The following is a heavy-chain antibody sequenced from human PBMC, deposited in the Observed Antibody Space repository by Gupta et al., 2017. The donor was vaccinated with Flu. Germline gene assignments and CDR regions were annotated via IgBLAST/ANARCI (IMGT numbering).Heavy chain of an antibody. J-gene: IGHJ4*02. D-gene: IGHD6-13*01. CDR3: ARLLQTAAAST. Sequence: QLLLQESGPGLVKPSETLSLMCTVSGDSISSSDYYWGWLRRPPGKGLEWIGTIYYDGTAYYNPSLKSRVTMSIDTSKNHLSLNLRSVTAADTAVFYCARLLQTAAASTWGRGTLVTVSS. CDR1: GDSISSSDYY. CDR2: IYYDGTA. V-gene: IGHV4-39*02.